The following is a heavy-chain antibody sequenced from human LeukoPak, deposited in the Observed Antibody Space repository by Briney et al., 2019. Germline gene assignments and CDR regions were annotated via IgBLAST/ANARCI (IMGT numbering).Heavy chain of an antibody. D-gene: IGHD1-7*01. Sequence: GGSLRLSCTASGFTFSSDEMNWVRQAPGKGLEWVSIISRASESIFYADSVKGRFTISRDNAKNSLYLQMNGLRAEDTAAYYCMRGATDTTRWFDPWGQGTLVTVSS. V-gene: IGHV3-21*01. CDR1: GFTFSSDE. CDR2: ISRASESI. CDR3: MRGATDTTRWFDP. J-gene: IGHJ5*02.